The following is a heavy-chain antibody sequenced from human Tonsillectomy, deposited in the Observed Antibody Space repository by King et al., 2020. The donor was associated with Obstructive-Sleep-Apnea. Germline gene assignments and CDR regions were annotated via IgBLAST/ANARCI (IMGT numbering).Heavy chain of an antibody. CDR2: IWYDGSNK. V-gene: IGHV3-33*01. D-gene: IGHD2-21*02. Sequence: VQLVESGGGVVQPGRSLRLSCAASGFTFSSYGMHWVRQAPGKGLEWVAVIWYDGSNKYYADSVKGRFTISRDKSKNTLYLQMNSLRAEDTAVYYCARDSGGGDYTWFDPWGQGTLVTVSS. CDR3: ARDSGGGDYTWFDP. CDR1: GFTFSSYG. J-gene: IGHJ5*02.